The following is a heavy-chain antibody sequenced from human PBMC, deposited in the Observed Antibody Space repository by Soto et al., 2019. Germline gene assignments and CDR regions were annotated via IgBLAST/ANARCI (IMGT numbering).Heavy chain of an antibody. V-gene: IGHV2-70*18. CDR2: IDWDDDK. Sequence: TLSLTCTVSGGSISSYYWSWIRQPPGKALEWLALIDWDDDKYYSKSLKTRLTISKVTSKNQVVLTMTNMDPVDTATYYCARITQYVPGELPIYYYGMDVWGQGTTVTVSS. D-gene: IGHD3-16*01. CDR1: GGSISSYYW. J-gene: IGHJ6*02. CDR3: ARITQYVPGELPIYYYGMDV.